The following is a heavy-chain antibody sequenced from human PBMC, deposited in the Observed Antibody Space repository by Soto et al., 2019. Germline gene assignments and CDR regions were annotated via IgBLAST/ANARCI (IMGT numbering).Heavy chain of an antibody. CDR2: ITWNSGSI. CDR3: TKATSRVAATDDAFNV. D-gene: IGHD6-25*01. V-gene: IGHV3-9*01. Sequence: EVHLVESGGGLVQPGRSLRLSCAASGFTFDSYSIHWVRQAPGKGLEWVSGITWNSGSIAYADSVKGRFTISRDNSKNSLYLHMNSLTTEDTALYYCTKATSRVAATDDAFNVWGQGTMVTVSS. J-gene: IGHJ3*01. CDR1: GFTFDSYS.